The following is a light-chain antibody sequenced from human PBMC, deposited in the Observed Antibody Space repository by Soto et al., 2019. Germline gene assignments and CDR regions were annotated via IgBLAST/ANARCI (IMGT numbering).Light chain of an antibody. CDR2: EVS. CDR3: CSYAGNNTYV. V-gene: IGLV2-23*02. J-gene: IGLJ1*01. CDR1: SSDVGSYNP. Sequence: QSALTQPASVSGSPGQSITISCTGTSSDVGSYNPVSWYQQHPGKAPKLMIYEVSKRPSGVSNRFSGSKSGNTASLTISGLQAEDEADYSCCSYAGNNTYVFGTGTKVTVL.